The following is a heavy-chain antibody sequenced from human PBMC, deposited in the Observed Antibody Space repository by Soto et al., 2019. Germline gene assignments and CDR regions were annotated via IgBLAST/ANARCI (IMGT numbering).Heavy chain of an antibody. D-gene: IGHD2-15*01. J-gene: IGHJ6*02. CDR3: ARWRVVVVVAATHAIVGDRRKSSYGMDV. Sequence: PSETLSLTCTVSGGSISSGDYYGSWIRQPPGKGLEWIGYIYYSGSTYYNPSLKSRVTISVDTSKNQFPLKLSSVTAADTAVYYCARWRVVVVVAATHAIVGDRRKSSYGMDVWGQGTTVTVSS. CDR2: IYYSGST. CDR1: GGSISSGDYY. V-gene: IGHV4-30-4*01.